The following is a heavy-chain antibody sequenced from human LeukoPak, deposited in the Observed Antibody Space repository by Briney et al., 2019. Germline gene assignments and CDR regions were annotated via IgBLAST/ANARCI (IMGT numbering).Heavy chain of an antibody. J-gene: IGHJ4*02. CDR1: GLTFRNAW. CDR2: IKSKHDGGTT. Sequence: GGSLRLSCATSGLTFRNAWMSWVRQAPGKGLEWVGRIKSKHDGGTTDFAAPVKGRFSISRDDSENTLYLQMNSLITDDTAVYYCTTAPASLDYWGQGTLVTVSS. CDR3: TTAPASLDY. V-gene: IGHV3-15*01.